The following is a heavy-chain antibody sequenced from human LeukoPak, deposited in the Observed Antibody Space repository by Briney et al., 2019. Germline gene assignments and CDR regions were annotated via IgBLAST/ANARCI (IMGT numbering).Heavy chain of an antibody. J-gene: IGHJ4*02. CDR1: GFTFSSYS. CDR3: ARARIAVAGPY. V-gene: IGHV3-21*05. D-gene: IGHD6-19*01. CDR2: ISSSSSYI. Sequence: PGGSLRLSCAASGFTFSSYSMNWVRQAPGKGLEWVSYISSSSSYIYYADSVKGRFTISRDNAKNSLYLQMNSLRAEDTVVYYCARARIAVAGPYWGQGTLVTVSS.